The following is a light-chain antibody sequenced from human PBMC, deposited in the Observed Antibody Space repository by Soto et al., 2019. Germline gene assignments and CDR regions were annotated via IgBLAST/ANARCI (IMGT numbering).Light chain of an antibody. V-gene: IGKV3-11*01. Sequence: IVFTQSLSTVSLSPGERATLSCRASPSVTNYLAWYQQKPGQAPRLVIYGAFNRATGIPARFSGSGSGTYFTLTISSLQPEDLATYYCQQSYTTPLTFGGGTKVDIK. CDR3: QQSYTTPLT. J-gene: IGKJ4*01. CDR1: PSVTNY. CDR2: GAF.